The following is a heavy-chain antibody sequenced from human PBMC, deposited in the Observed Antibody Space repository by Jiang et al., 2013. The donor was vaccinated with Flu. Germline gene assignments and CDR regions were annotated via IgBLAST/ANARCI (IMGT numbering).Heavy chain of an antibody. CDR2: WYN. CDR3: ARDRASYYYDSSGYTGTAFDI. Sequence: WYNDYAVSVESRITINPDTSKNQFSLQLNSVTPEDTAVYYCARDRASYYYDSSGYTGTAFDIWGQGTMVTVSS. V-gene: IGHV6-1*01. J-gene: IGHJ3*02. D-gene: IGHD3-22*01.